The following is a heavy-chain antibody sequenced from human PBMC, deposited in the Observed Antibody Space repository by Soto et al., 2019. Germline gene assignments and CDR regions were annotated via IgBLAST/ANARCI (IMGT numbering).Heavy chain of an antibody. Sequence: GGSLRLSCAASGFTFSSYAMSWVRQAPGKGLEWVSAISGSGGSTYYADSVKGRFTISRDNSKNTLYLQMNSLRAEDTAVYYCAKTWGSSSWQRYDAFDIWGQGTMVTVSS. J-gene: IGHJ3*02. CDR2: ISGSGGST. CDR1: GFTFSSYA. CDR3: AKTWGSSSWQRYDAFDI. D-gene: IGHD6-13*01. V-gene: IGHV3-23*01.